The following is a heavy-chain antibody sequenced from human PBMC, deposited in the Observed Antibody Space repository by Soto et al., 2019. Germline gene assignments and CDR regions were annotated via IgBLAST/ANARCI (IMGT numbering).Heavy chain of an antibody. V-gene: IGHV2-5*02. Sequence: SGPTLVNPTQTLTLTCTFSGFSLSTSGVGVGWIRQPPGKALEWLALIYWDDDKRYIPSLKSRLTITKDTSKNQVVLTMTNMDPVDTATYYCAHRRVATISRDYNWFAPWGQGTLVTVSP. J-gene: IGHJ5*02. D-gene: IGHD5-12*01. CDR2: IYWDDDK. CDR3: AHRRVATISRDYNWFAP. CDR1: GFSLSTSGVG.